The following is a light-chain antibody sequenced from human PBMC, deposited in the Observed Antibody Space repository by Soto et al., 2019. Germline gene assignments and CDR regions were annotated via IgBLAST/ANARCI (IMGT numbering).Light chain of an antibody. CDR3: QQYDSYSPLT. CDR2: SAS. CDR1: QALSNY. Sequence: DIQLTQSPSVLSASVGDTVTITCRASQALSNYLAWYQQKPGKAPDLLIYSASTLQSGVPSRFSGSGSGTEFTLTIRSLQPDDFATYYCQQYDSYSPLTFGGGTKADNK. V-gene: IGKV1-9*01. J-gene: IGKJ4*01.